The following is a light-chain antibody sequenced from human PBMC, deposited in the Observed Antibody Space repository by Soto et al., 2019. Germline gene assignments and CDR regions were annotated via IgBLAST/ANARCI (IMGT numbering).Light chain of an antibody. CDR3: TSYTTSTTRV. J-gene: IGLJ3*02. Sequence: QSALTQPASVSGSPGQSITISCTGTSSDVGSYNYVSWYQQHPGKAPKLMIYDVSHWPSGVSNRFSGSKSGYTASLTISGLQAEDEADYYCTSYTTSTTRVFGGGTKLTVL. CDR2: DVS. V-gene: IGLV2-14*01. CDR1: SSDVGSYNY.